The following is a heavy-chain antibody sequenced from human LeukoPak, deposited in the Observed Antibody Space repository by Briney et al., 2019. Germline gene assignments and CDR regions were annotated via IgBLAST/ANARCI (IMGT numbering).Heavy chain of an antibody. CDR3: VMVSVSGRGPYYFDY. CDR2: SRNKANSYTT. J-gene: IGHJ4*02. D-gene: IGHD1-26*01. Sequence: GGSLRLSCAASGFSFSDHYMDWVRKAPGKGLEWVGCSRNKANSYTTEYAASVKGRFSISRDVSKNSLYLQMNSLKSEDTAVYYCVMVSVSGRGPYYFDYWGQGTLVTVSS. V-gene: IGHV3-72*01. CDR1: GFSFSDHY.